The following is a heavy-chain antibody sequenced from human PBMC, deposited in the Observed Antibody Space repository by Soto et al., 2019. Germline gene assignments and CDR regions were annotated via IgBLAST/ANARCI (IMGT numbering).Heavy chain of an antibody. V-gene: IGHV4-4*02. CDR2: ISHSGST. Sequence: QVQLQESGPGLVKPSGTLSLTCAVSGGSISSSNWWSWVRQPPGKRLEWIGEISHSGSTNYHPSLKSPVTISLARPKKQFLLKLTSVTAADMAVYYCARGGGGGEDYPGMDVWGQGTAVIVSS. D-gene: IGHD2-15*01. CDR1: GGSISSSNW. J-gene: IGHJ6*02. CDR3: ARGGGGGEDYPGMDV.